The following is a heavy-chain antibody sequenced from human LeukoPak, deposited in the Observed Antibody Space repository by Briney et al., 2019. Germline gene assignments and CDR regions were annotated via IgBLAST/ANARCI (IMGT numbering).Heavy chain of an antibody. D-gene: IGHD6-13*01. V-gene: IGHV1-69*13. J-gene: IGHJ5*02. CDR2: IIPIFGTA. CDR3: ASTRGSSSWYWFDP. CDR1: GGTFSSYA. Sequence: ASVKVSCKASGGTFSSYAISWVRQAPGQGLEWMGGIIPIFGTANYAQKFQGRVTITADESTSTAYMELSSLRSEDTAVYYCASTRGSSSWYWFDPWGQGTLVSVSS.